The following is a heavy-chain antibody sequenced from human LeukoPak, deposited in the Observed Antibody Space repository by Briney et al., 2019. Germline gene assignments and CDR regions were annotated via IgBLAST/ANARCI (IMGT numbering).Heavy chain of an antibody. V-gene: IGHV1-2*02. CDR3: ASLYGDYVASDY. D-gene: IGHD4-17*01. J-gene: IGHJ4*02. CDR1: GYSFTVYY. Sequence: ASVKVSCKASGYSFTVYYMHWVRQAPGQGLEWMGWINPNSGGTNYAQKFLGRVTMTRDTSISTAYMELSRLRSDDTAVYYCASLYGDYVASDYWGQGTLVTASS. CDR2: INPNSGGT.